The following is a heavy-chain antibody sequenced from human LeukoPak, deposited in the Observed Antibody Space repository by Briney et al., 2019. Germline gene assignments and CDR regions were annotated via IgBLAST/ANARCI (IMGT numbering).Heavy chain of an antibody. Sequence: SETLSLTCTVSGGSISSYYWSWIRQPPGKGLEWIGDIYYSGSTNYNPSLKSRVTISVDTSKNQFSLKLSSVTAADTAVYYCARERSGYDLSVFDYWGQGTLVTVSS. V-gene: IGHV4-59*01. CDR3: ARERSGYDLSVFDY. CDR1: GGSISSYY. J-gene: IGHJ4*02. D-gene: IGHD5-12*01. CDR2: IYYSGST.